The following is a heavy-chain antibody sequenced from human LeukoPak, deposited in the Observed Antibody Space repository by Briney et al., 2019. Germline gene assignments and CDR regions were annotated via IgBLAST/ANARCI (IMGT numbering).Heavy chain of an antibody. D-gene: IGHD6-6*01. V-gene: IGHV3-21*01. CDR3: ARGEWSSSPFDY. CDR2: ISSSSSYI. Sequence: GGSLRLSCVASGFIVSNYGMSWVRQAPGKGLEWVSFISSSSSYIYYTDSVKGRFTISRDNAKNSLYLQLNSLRAEDTALYYCARGEWSSSPFDYWGQGTLVTVSS. CDR1: GFIVSNYG. J-gene: IGHJ4*02.